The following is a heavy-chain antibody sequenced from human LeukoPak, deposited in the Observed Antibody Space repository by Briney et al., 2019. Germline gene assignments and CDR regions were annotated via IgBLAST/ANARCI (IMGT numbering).Heavy chain of an antibody. CDR3: ARDSSSSRWYYYYYYYMDV. D-gene: IGHD6-6*01. Sequence: ASVKVSCKASGYTFTSYYMHWVRQAPGQGLEWMGIINPSGGSTSYAQKFQGRVTMTRDMSTSTVYMEPSSLRSEDTAVYYCARDSSSSRWYYYYYYYMDVWGKGTTVTVSS. CDR2: INPSGGST. J-gene: IGHJ6*03. V-gene: IGHV1-46*01. CDR1: GYTFTSYY.